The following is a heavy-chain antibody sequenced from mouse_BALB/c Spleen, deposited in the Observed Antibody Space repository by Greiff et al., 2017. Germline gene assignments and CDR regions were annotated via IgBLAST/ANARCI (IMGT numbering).Heavy chain of an antibody. D-gene: IGHD2-4*01. CDR1: GFTFTDYY. CDR3: ARDAGYDYVHYFDY. CDR2: IRNKANGYTT. Sequence: EVQGVESGGGLVQPGGSLRLSCATSGFTFTDYYMSWVRQPPGKALEWLGFIRNKANGYTTEYSASVKGRFTISRDNSQSILYLQMNTLRAEDSATYYCARDAGYDYVHYFDYWGQGTTLTVSS. J-gene: IGHJ2*01. V-gene: IGHV7-3*02.